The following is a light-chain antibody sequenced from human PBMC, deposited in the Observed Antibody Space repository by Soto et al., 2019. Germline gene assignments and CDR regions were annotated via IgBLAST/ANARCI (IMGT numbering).Light chain of an antibody. CDR3: HQYGSSYT. CDR1: QSVSSSY. CDR2: GAS. J-gene: IGKJ1*01. Sequence: EIVLTQSPGTLSLSPGEGATLSCRASQSVSSSYLAWYQQKPGQAPRLLIYGASSRATGIPDRFSGSGSGTDFTLTISRLEPEDFAVYYCHQYGSSYTFGQGTKVEIK. V-gene: IGKV3-20*01.